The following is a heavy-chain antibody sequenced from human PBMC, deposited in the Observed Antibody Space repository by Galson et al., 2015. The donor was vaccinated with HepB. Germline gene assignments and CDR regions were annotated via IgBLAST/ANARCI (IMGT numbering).Heavy chain of an antibody. D-gene: IGHD1-26*01. CDR2: IIPILGIA. Sequence: SVKVSCKASGGTFSSYTISWVRQAPGQGLEWMGRIIPILGIANYARKFQGRVTITADKSTSTAYMELSSLKSEDTAVYYCASGPIVGAPPPGYWGQGTLVTVSS. CDR3: ASGPIVGAPPPGY. CDR1: GGTFSSYT. J-gene: IGHJ4*02. V-gene: IGHV1-69*02.